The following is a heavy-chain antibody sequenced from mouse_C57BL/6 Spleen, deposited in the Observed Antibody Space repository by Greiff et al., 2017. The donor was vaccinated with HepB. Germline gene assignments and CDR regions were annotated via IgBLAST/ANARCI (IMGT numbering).Heavy chain of an antibody. CDR2: IDPETGGT. J-gene: IGHJ4*01. V-gene: IGHV1-15*01. CDR1: GYTFTDYE. CDR3: TRGRLGAMDY. Sequence: ESGAELVRPGASVTLSCKASGYTFTDYEMHWVKQTPVHGLEWIGAIDPETGGTAYNQKFKGKAILTADKSSSTAYMELRSLTSEDSAVYYCTRGRLGAMDYWGQGTSVTVSS. D-gene: IGHD4-1*01.